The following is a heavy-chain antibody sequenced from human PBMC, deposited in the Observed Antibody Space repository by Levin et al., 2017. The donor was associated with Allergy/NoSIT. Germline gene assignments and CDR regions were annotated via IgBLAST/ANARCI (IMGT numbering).Heavy chain of an antibody. CDR3: ARGGTYDYLLLWYFDL. Sequence: GSLRLSCTVSGGSVSSGSYYWSWIRQPPGTGLEWIGYIYYSGSTNYNPSLKSRVTISVDTSKNQFSLKLSSVTAADTAVYYCARGGTYDYLLLWYFDLWGRGTLVTVSS. J-gene: IGHJ2*01. D-gene: IGHD4-11*01. V-gene: IGHV4-61*01. CDR1: GGSVSSGSYY. CDR2: IYYSGST.